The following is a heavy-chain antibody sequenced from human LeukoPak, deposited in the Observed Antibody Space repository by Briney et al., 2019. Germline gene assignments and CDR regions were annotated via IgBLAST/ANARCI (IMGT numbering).Heavy chain of an antibody. J-gene: IGHJ6*02. CDR1: GFTFCDYA. V-gene: IGHV3-49*03. Sequence: PGGSLRLSCTASGFTFCDYAMSWFRQAPGKGLEWVGFIRSKAYGGTTEYAASVKGRFTISRDDSKSIAYLQMNSLKTEDTAVYYCTRDQNVYYYYYGMDVWGQGTTVTVSS. CDR3: TRDQNVYYYYYGMDV. CDR2: IRSKAYGGTT.